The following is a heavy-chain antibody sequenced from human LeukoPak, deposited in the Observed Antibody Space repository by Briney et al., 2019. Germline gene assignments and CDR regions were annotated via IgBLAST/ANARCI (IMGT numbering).Heavy chain of an antibody. CDR3: ARLRLTTGGVFDY. CDR1: GGSISSSSHY. D-gene: IGHD7-27*01. J-gene: IGHJ4*02. CDR2: IYYSGST. V-gene: IGHV4-39*01. Sequence: PSETLSLTCTVSGGSISSSSHYWGWIRQPLGKGLEWIGSIYYSGSTYYNPSLKSRVTISVDTSKNQFSLKLSSVTAADTAVYYCARLRLTTGGVFDYWGQGTLVTVSS.